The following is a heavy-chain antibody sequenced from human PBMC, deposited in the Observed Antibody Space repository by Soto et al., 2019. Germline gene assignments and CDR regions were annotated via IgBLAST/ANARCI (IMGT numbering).Heavy chain of an antibody. V-gene: IGHV4-39*02. J-gene: IGHJ4*02. Sequence: SETLSLTCTVSGGSITSSSYYWGWIRQPPGKGLEWIGSIYYSGNTYYTPSLKSRVTISVDTSKNQFSLKLSSVTAADTAVYYCAREGGRYCSGGSCQVDYWGQGTLVTVS. D-gene: IGHD2-15*01. CDR2: IYYSGNT. CDR1: GGSITSSSYY. CDR3: AREGGRYCSGGSCQVDY.